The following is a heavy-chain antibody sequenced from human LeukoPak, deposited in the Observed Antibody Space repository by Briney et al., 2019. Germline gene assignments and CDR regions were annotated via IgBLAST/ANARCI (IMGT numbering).Heavy chain of an antibody. CDR2: ITWNSGHI. CDR3: AKDLPSSGWSHFES. CDR1: GFSFDVYA. D-gene: IGHD6-19*01. Sequence: GGCLRLSCAASGFSFDVYAMHWVRQIPGKGLEWVSGITWNSGHIGYAESVKGRFTISRDNAKSSLYLHMDSLRPEDTAFYYCAKDLPSSGWSHFESWGQGTLVTVSS. V-gene: IGHV3-9*01. J-gene: IGHJ4*02.